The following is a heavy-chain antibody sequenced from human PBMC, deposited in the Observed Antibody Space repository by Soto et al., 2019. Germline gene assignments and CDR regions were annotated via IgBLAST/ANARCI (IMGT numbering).Heavy chain of an antibody. CDR2: ISASGSTT. V-gene: IGHV3-23*01. Sequence: EVQLLESGGGLVQPGGSLRLSCAASGFTFSSYVMSWVRQAPGKGLEWVSSISASGSTTYYADSVKGRFTISRDNYKSTLYLQMNNLRAEDTAVYYCAHGLPETIFGVLIRFDCWGQGALVTVSS. CDR3: AHGLPETIFGVLIRFDC. CDR1: GFTFSSYV. J-gene: IGHJ5*01. D-gene: IGHD3-3*01.